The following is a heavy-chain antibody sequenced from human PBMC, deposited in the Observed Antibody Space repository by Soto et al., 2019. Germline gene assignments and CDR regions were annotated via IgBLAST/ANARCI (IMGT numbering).Heavy chain of an antibody. Sequence: QVQLVQSGAEVKKPGSSVRVSCKASGTIFSSYTISWVRQAPGQGLEWMGRIIPILGETNSAQKFQGRVTLXXAKATNTAYMQLKSLRWADTAVYFCARGLGGRMDAWGQGTTVTVSS. D-gene: IGHD3-16*01. V-gene: IGHV1-69*08. CDR3: ARGLGGRMDA. CDR2: IIPILGET. CDR1: GTIFSSYT. J-gene: IGHJ6*02.